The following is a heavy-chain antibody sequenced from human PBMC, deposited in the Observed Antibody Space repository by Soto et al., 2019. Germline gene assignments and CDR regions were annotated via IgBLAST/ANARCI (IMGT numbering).Heavy chain of an antibody. V-gene: IGHV3-23*01. J-gene: IGHJ4*02. CDR1: GFTFSSYA. D-gene: IGHD2-21*01. Sequence: VQLLESGGGLVQPGGSLRLSCEASGFTFSSYAMSWVRQAPGKGLEWVSGIVASGSRTYYADSVKGRFTISRDNSRNTVFLQMNLTRAEDTALYFCAKSHTPLCRFEDWGQGILVTVSS. CDR3: AKSHTPLCRFED. CDR2: IVASGSRT.